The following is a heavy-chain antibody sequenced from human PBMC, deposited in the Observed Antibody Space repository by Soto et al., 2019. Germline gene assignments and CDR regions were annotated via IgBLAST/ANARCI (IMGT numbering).Heavy chain of an antibody. J-gene: IGHJ5*02. D-gene: IGHD6-19*01. CDR2: ISAYNGNT. CDR3: ARDLANPEAGNWFDP. CDR1: GYTFTSYG. V-gene: IGHV1-18*01. Sequence: QVQLVQSGAEVKKPGASVKVSCKASGYTFTSYGIIWVRQAPGQGLEWMGWISAYNGNTNYAQKLQGRVTMTTDTSTSTAYMDLRSLRSDDTAVYYCARDLANPEAGNWFDPWGQGTLVTVFS.